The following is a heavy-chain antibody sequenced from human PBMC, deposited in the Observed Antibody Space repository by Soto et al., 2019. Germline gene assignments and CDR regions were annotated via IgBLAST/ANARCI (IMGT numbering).Heavy chain of an antibody. CDR3: ARGRGLKWWELLYAFDI. V-gene: IGHV4-34*01. CDR2: INHSGST. CDR1: GGSFSGYY. D-gene: IGHD2-15*01. Sequence: SETLSLTCAVYGGSFSGYYWSWIRQPPGKGLEWIGEINHSGSTNYNPSLKSRVTISVDTSKNQFSPKLSSVTAADTAVYYCARGRGLKWWELLYAFDIWGQGTMVTVSS. J-gene: IGHJ3*02.